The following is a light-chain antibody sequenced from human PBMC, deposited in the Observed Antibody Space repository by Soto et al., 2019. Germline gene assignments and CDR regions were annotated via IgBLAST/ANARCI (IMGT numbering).Light chain of an antibody. CDR3: QQLNAYPLT. J-gene: IGKJ5*01. Sequence: DIQLTQSPSFLSASVGDRVTITCRASQGTSSYLAWFQQKQGRXXKXXIYGASTLQSGVPARFSGSGSGTDLTITISNLQPEDFETYYCQQLNAYPLTFGQGTRLEIK. CDR2: GAS. V-gene: IGKV1-9*01. CDR1: QGTSSY.